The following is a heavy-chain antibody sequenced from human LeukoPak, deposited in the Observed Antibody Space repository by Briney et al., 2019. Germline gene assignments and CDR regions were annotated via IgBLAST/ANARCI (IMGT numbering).Heavy chain of an antibody. D-gene: IGHD4-17*01. J-gene: IGHJ4*02. V-gene: IGHV4-39*01. CDR3: ARHLSTVCFDY. CDR2: IYYSGST. Sequence: PSETLSLTCTVSGGSISSSSYYWGWIRQPPGKGLEWIGSIYYSGSTYYNPSLKSRVTISVDTSKNQFSLKLSSVTAADTAVYYCARHLSTVCFDYWGQGTLVTVSS. CDR1: GGSISSSSYY.